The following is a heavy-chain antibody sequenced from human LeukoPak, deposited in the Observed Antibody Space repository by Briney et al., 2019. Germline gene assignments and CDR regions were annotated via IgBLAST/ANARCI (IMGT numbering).Heavy chain of an antibody. Sequence: ASVKVSCKASGGTFSSYAISWVRQAPGQGLEWMGGIIPILGTANYAQKFQGRVTITADESTSTAYMELSSLRSEDTAVYYCARQGPYDFWSGYYDYWGQGTLVTVSS. J-gene: IGHJ4*02. CDR3: ARQGPYDFWSGYYDY. CDR2: IIPILGTA. D-gene: IGHD3-3*01. CDR1: GGTFSSYA. V-gene: IGHV1-69*13.